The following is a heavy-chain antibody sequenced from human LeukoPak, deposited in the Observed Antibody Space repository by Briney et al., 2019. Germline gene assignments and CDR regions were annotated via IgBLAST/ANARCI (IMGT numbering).Heavy chain of an antibody. CDR1: GYTFTSYG. CDR2: ISAYNGNT. CDR3: ARTSGCCSSSSRVDY. D-gene: IGHD2-2*01. Sequence: VASVKVSCKASGYTFTSYGISWVRQAPGQGLEWMGWISAYNGNTNYAQKLQGRVTMTTDTSTSTAYMELRSLRSDDTAVYYCARTSGCCSSSSRVDYWGQGTLVTVSS. J-gene: IGHJ4*02. V-gene: IGHV1-18*01.